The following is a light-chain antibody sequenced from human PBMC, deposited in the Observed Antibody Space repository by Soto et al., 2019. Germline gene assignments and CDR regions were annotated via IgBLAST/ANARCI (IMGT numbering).Light chain of an antibody. J-gene: IGKJ5*01. CDR3: QQSYNTPIT. V-gene: IGKV1-39*01. CDR1: QSISTH. Sequence: QMTQSPSSPSAFEGDRXNFNCRASQSISTHLNWYQQKPGKAPNLLIYAASSLQSGVPSRFTGGGSGTHFTLTISGLQPEDFATYFCQQSYNTPITFGQGTRLETK. CDR2: AAS.